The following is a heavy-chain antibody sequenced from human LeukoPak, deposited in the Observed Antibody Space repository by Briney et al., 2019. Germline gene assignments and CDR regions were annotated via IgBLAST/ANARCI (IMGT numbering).Heavy chain of an antibody. CDR1: GFTFSNYW. J-gene: IGHJ4*02. Sequence: GSLRLSCAASGFTFSNYWMSWVRQAPGKGLKWVANIKEDGSEKYYADSVKGRFTISRDNAKNSLNLQMNSLRAEDTAVYYCARNRDYGQTGYFDYWGQGTLVTVSS. D-gene: IGHD4/OR15-4a*01. V-gene: IGHV3-7*02. CDR3: ARNRDYGQTGYFDY. CDR2: IKEDGSEK.